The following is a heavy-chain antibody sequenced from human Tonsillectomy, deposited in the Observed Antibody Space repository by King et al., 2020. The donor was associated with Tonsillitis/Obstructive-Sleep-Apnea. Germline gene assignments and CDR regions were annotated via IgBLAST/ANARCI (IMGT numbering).Heavy chain of an antibody. J-gene: IGHJ3*02. D-gene: IGHD4-11*01. CDR1: GFTVSSNH. V-gene: IGHV3-53*01. CDR2: IYNDGST. CDR3: VSPTRSDSFDI. Sequence: VQLVESGGGLIQPGGSLRLSCAVSGFTVSSNHMTWVRQAPGKGLEWVSVIYNDGSTYYVDPVKGRFTISRENSRDTLYLQMNSLRAEDTALYYCVSPTRSDSFDIWGQGTMVTVSS.